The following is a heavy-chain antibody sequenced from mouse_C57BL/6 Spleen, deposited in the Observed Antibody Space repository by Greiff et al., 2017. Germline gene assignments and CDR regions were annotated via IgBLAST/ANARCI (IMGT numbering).Heavy chain of an antibody. CDR1: GFNIKDDY. J-gene: IGHJ3*01. CDR2: IDPENGDT. Sequence: EVQLQQSGAELVRPGASVKLSCTASGFNIKDDYMHWVKQRPEQGLEWIGWIDPENGDTEYASKFQGKATITAATSSNTAYLQLSSLTSEDTAVYYCTTPYYYGSSIWFAYWGQGTLVTVSA. V-gene: IGHV14-4*01. CDR3: TTPYYYGSSIWFAY. D-gene: IGHD1-1*01.